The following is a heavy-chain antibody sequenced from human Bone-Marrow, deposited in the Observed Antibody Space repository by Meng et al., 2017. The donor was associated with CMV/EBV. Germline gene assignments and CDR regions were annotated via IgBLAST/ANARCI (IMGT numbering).Heavy chain of an antibody. Sequence: ASVKVSCKASGYTFTGYYMHWVRQAPGQGLEWMGWINPNSGGTNYAQKFQGRVTMTRDTSISTAYMELSRLRSDDTAVYYCARERGQMPLTNYSSSGLYFFPQGTTVTVSS. CDR1: GYTFTGYY. CDR2: INPNSGGT. CDR3: ARERGQMPLTNYSSSGLYF. D-gene: IGHD1-1*01. V-gene: IGHV1-2*02. J-gene: IGHJ6*02.